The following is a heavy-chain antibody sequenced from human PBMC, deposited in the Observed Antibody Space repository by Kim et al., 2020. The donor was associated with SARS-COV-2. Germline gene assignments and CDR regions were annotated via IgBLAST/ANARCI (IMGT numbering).Heavy chain of an antibody. CDR1: GDSVSSNSAA. V-gene: IGHV6-1*01. J-gene: IGHJ4*02. CDR2: TYYRSKWYN. D-gene: IGHD3-9*01. CDR3: AKSIVRYFDWLPLYYFDY. Sequence: SQTLSLPCAISGDSVSSNSAAWNWIRQSPSRGLEWLGRTYYRSKWYNDYAVSVKSRITINPDTSKNQFSLQLNSVTPEDTAVYYCAKSIVRYFDWLPLYYFDYWGQGTLVTVSS.